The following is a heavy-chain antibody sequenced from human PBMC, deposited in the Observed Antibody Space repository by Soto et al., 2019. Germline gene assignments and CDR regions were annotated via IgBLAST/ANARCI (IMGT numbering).Heavy chain of an antibody. V-gene: IGHV3-15*01. D-gene: IGHD5-12*01. CDR3: TTDADSGYDGYYYYYYMDV. J-gene: IGHJ6*03. CDR2: IKSKTDGGTT. CDR1: GFTFSNAW. Sequence: GGSLRLSCAASGFTFSNAWMSWVRQAPGKGLEWVGRIKSKTDGGTTDYAAPVKGRFTISRDDSNNTLYLQMNSLKTEDTAVYYCTTDADSGYDGYYYYYYMDVWGKGTTVTVSS.